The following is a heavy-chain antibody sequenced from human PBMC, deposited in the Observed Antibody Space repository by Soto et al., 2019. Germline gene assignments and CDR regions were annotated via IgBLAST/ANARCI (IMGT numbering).Heavy chain of an antibody. CDR1: GGTFSSYA. Sequence: ASVKVSCKASGGTFSSYAISWVRQAPGQGLEWMGGIIPIFGTANYAQKFQGRVTITADESTSTAYMELSSLRSEDTAVYYCARDDTDGLAARPAGDYWGQGTLVTVSS. CDR2: IIPIFGTA. D-gene: IGHD6-6*01. V-gene: IGHV1-69*13. CDR3: ARDDTDGLAARPAGDY. J-gene: IGHJ4*02.